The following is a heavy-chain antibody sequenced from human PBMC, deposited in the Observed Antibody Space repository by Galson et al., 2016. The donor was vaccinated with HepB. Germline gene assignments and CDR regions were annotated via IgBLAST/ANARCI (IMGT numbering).Heavy chain of an antibody. CDR3: ASDLYCSGPACNPSDLIYYVSGSCPAH. V-gene: IGHV3-23*01. D-gene: IGHD3-10*01. CDR1: RFTFSNYA. CDR2: INGGGNIT. Sequence: SLRLWCAASRFTFSNYAMTWVRQAPGRGLEWVSVINGGGNITYYADFVQGRFTISRDNSKNKMYLEMHSLRVEDTAIYFCASDLYCSGPACNPSDLIYYVSGSCPAHWCQGTLFTVSS. J-gene: IGHJ4*02.